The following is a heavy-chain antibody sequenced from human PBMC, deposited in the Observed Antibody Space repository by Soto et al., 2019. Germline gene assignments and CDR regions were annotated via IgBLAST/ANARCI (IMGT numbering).Heavy chain of an antibody. CDR2: ISPNGQGI. CDR1: GFTLNNYG. J-gene: IGHJ4*02. D-gene: IGHD2-8*01. V-gene: IGHV3-23*01. Sequence: EVQLLESGGGLVQPGGSLRISCAASGFTLNNYGMSWVRQALGKGLEWVSAISPNGQGIYYADSVKGRFIISKDNSKNTVFLHMDSLTADDTAVYYCAKDRVYPRDYFHYWGQGTLVTVYS. CDR3: AKDRVYPRDYFHY.